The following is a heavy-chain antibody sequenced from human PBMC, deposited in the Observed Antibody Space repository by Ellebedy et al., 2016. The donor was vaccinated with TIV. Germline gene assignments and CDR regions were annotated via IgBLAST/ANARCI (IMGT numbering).Heavy chain of an antibody. CDR1: GFTVSSNY. CDR3: ARVDYGLAFHI. CDR2: IYSSGIT. Sequence: GESLKISCAASGFTVSSNYMSWVRQGPGKGLEWVSVIYSSGITYYADSVKGRFTISRDNSRDNYKNTVYLQMNSLRAKDTAVYYCARVDYGLAFHIWGQGAMVTVSS. J-gene: IGHJ3*02. V-gene: IGHV3-66*01. D-gene: IGHD3-16*01.